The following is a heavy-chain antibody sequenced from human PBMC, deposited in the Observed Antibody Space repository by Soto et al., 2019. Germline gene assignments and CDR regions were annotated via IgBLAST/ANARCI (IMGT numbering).Heavy chain of an antibody. Sequence: QVQLVQSGAEVKKPGSSVKVSCKASGGTFSSYASSWVRQAPGQGLEWMGGITPICGTANYAQKVQGRVTITADESTSTAYMELSSLRSEDTAVYYCAGCRDGYPNWFDPWGQGTLVTVSS. CDR2: ITPICGTA. V-gene: IGHV1-69*12. J-gene: IGHJ5*02. CDR1: GGTFSSYA. CDR3: AGCRDGYPNWFDP. D-gene: IGHD2-21*01.